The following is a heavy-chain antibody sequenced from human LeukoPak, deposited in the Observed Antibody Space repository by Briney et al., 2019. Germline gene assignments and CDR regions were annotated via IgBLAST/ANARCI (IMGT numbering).Heavy chain of an antibody. Sequence: SETLSLTCAVYGGSFSDYSWSWIRQPPGKGLEWIGEINHSGSTNYNPSLRSRVTISVDTSKNQFSLKLDSVTAADTAVYHCAGRKGYCSTTIRWGNYFDPWAQGTLVTVSS. D-gene: IGHD2-2*01. J-gene: IGHJ5*02. CDR1: GGSFSDYS. CDR3: AGRKGYCSTTIRWGNYFDP. V-gene: IGHV4-34*01. CDR2: INHSGST.